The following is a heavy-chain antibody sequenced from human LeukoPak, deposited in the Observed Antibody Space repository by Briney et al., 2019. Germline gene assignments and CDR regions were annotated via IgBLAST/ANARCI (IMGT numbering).Heavy chain of an antibody. J-gene: IGHJ2*01. Sequence: GGSLRLSCAASGFTFSAYWMHWVRQAPGKGLEWVSGISWNSGSIGYADSVKGRFTISRDNAKNSLYLQMDSLRAEDMALYYCAKDIAAAGSGYFDLWGRGTLVTVSS. D-gene: IGHD6-13*01. CDR2: ISWNSGSI. CDR1: GFTFSAYW. V-gene: IGHV3-9*03. CDR3: AKDIAAAGSGYFDL.